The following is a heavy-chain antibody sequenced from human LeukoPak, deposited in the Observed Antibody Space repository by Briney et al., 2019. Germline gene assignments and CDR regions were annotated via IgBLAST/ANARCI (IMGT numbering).Heavy chain of an antibody. CDR1: GFTFSSYA. V-gene: IGHV3-30-3*01. J-gene: IGHJ4*02. D-gene: IGHD1-26*01. CDR3: ATVSGSYTNPGYFDY. Sequence: GGSLRPSCAASGFTFSSYAMHWVRQAPGKGLEWVAVISYDGSNKYYADSVKGRFTISRDNSKNTLYLQMNSLRAEDTAVYYCATVSGSYTNPGYFDYWGQGTLVTVSS. CDR2: ISYDGSNK.